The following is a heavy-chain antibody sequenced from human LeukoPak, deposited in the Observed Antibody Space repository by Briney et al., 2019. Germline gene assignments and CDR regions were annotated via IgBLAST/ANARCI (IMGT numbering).Heavy chain of an antibody. CDR3: ARDRGSYFTPRNSLFDY. Sequence: SVKVSCKASGGTFSSYAISWVRQAPGQGLEWMGGIIPIFGTANSAQKFQGRVTITTDESTSTAYMELSSLRSEDTAVYYCARDRGSYFTPRNSLFDYWGQGTLVTVSS. D-gene: IGHD1-26*01. V-gene: IGHV1-69*05. CDR1: GGTFSSYA. CDR2: IIPIFGTA. J-gene: IGHJ4*02.